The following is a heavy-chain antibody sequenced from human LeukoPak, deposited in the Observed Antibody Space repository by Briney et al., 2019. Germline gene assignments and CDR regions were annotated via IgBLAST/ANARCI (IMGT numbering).Heavy chain of an antibody. D-gene: IGHD6-19*01. CDR2: IYYSGST. V-gene: IGHV4-39*01. CDR1: GGSISSSSYY. CDR3: ATRLVRGDY. J-gene: IGHJ4*02. Sequence: PSETLSLTCSVSGGSISSSSYYWGWIRQPPGKGLEWIGSIYYSGSTYYNPSLKSRVTISVDTSKNQFSLKLSSVTAADTAVYYCATRLVRGDYWGQGTLVTVSS.